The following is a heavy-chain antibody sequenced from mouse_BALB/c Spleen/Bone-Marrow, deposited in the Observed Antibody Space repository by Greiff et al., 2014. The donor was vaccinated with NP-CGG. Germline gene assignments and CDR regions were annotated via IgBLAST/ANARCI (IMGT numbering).Heavy chain of an antibody. Sequence: EVQLQESGGGLVKPGGSLKLSCAASGFSFSSYAMSWVRQTPEKRLEWVATISSGGSYTYQADSVKGRFTISRDTAKNTLYLQMSSLRSEDTAMYYCARQDYYGSSPHWYFDVWGAGTTVTVSS. J-gene: IGHJ1*01. CDR1: GFSFSSYA. V-gene: IGHV5-9-3*01. D-gene: IGHD1-1*01. CDR3: ARQDYYGSSPHWYFDV. CDR2: ISSGGSYT.